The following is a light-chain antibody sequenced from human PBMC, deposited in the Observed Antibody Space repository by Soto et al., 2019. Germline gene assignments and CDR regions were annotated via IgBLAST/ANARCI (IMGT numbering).Light chain of an antibody. CDR1: SSDVGRYDF. CDR2: EVS. CDR3: SSYTSVSTSCV. Sequence: QSALTHPASVSGSPGQSITISCTGTSSDVGRYDFVSWYQQHPGKVPKLIIYEVSHRPSGISDRFSGSKSVNTASLTIFGLQAEDEADYYCSSYTSVSTSCVFGTGTKVTVL. J-gene: IGLJ1*01. V-gene: IGLV2-14*01.